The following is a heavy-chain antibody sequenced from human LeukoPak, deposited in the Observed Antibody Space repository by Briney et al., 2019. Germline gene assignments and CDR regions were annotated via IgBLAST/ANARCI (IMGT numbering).Heavy chain of an antibody. Sequence: SETLSLTCTVSGRSISGYFWTWIRQPAGKGLEWIGRMYSTGSNNYNPSLKSRVTMSLDTSKNHFSLNLTSVTAADTAVYYCAREPTSGREPTSGRPLDYWGQGTLVTVSS. J-gene: IGHJ4*02. D-gene: IGHD5-12*01. CDR1: GRSISGYF. CDR2: MYSTGSN. CDR3: AREPTSGREPTSGRPLDY. V-gene: IGHV4-4*07.